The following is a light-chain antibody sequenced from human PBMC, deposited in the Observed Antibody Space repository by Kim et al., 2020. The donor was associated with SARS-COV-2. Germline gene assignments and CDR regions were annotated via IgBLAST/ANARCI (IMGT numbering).Light chain of an antibody. CDR1: QSVSTSH. CDR3: QQYGSSPRT. J-gene: IGKJ1*01. CDR2: GTF. V-gene: IGKV3-20*01. Sequence: EIVLTQSPGTLSLSPGESATLSCRASQSVSTSHLAWYQQKPDQAPRLLMYGTFTRAAGIPDRLSGSGSGTDYTLTISRLEPEDFAVYFCQQYGSSPRTFGQGTKVEIK.